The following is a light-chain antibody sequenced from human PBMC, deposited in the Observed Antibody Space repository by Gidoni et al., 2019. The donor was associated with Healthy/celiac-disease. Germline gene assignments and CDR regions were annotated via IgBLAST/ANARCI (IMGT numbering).Light chain of an antibody. Sequence: SYVLTQPPSVSVAPGKTARITCGGNNIGSKSVHWYQQKPGQAPVLVIYDASDRPSGIPERFSGSNSGNTATLTIRRVEAGDEADYYCQVWDSSSDHSWVFGGGTKLTVL. CDR2: DAS. J-gene: IGLJ3*02. CDR1: NIGSKS. CDR3: QVWDSSSDHSWV. V-gene: IGLV3-21*04.